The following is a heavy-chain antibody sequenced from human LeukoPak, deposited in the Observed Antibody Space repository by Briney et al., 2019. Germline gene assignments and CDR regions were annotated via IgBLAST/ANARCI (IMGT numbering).Heavy chain of an antibody. Sequence: GGSLRLSCAASGFTFSDYYMSWIRQAPGKGLEWVSYISSSGSTIYYADSVKGRFTISRDNAKNSLYLQMNSLRAEDTAVYYCARDRTGTTKWIYYYYGMDVWGQGTTVTVSS. CDR3: ARDRTGTTKWIYYYYGMDV. D-gene: IGHD1-1*01. CDR1: GFTFSDYY. V-gene: IGHV3-11*01. CDR2: ISSSGSTI. J-gene: IGHJ6*02.